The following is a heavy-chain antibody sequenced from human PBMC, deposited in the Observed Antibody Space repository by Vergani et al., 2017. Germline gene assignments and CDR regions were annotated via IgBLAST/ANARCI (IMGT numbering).Heavy chain of an antibody. Sequence: EVQLVQSGAEVKKPGESLRISCKGSGYSFTSYWISWVRQMPGKGLEWVGSIDPSDSYTNYSPSFQGHGSISPDKSISTAYLQWSSLKASDTAMYYCARHNRGNYHFDYWGQGTLVTVSS. CDR3: ARHNRGNYHFDY. CDR2: IDPSDSYT. J-gene: IGHJ4*02. V-gene: IGHV5-10-1*03. D-gene: IGHD1-7*01. CDR1: GYSFTSYW.